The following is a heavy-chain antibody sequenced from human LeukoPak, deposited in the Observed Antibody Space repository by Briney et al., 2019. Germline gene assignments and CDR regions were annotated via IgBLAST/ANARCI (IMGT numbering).Heavy chain of an antibody. CDR3: AKAAPAVVVVAATSWFDP. CDR2: ISGSGGST. V-gene: IGHV3-23*01. J-gene: IGHJ5*02. Sequence: GGSLRLSCAASGFTFSSYAMSWVRQAPGKGLEWASAISGSGGSTYYADSVKGRFTISGDNSKNTLYLQMNSLRAEDTAVYYCAKAAPAVVVVAATSWFDPWGQGTLVTVSS. CDR1: GFTFSSYA. D-gene: IGHD2-15*01.